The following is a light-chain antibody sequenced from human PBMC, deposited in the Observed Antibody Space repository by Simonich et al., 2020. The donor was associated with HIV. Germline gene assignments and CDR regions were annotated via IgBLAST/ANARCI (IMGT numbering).Light chain of an antibody. J-gene: IGKJ1*01. V-gene: IGKV1-5*03. CDR1: QSISNW. CDR2: KAS. CDR3: KQYNSYPWT. Sequence: DIQLTQSPATLSASVGDRGTITCRAGQSISNWLAWYQQKPGKAPKLLIYKASILESGVPSRFSGSVSGTEFTLTISSLQPDDFATYYCKQYNSYPWTFGQGTKVEIK.